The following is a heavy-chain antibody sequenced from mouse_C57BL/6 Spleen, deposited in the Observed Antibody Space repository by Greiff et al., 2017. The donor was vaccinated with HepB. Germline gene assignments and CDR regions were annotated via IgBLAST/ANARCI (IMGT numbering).Heavy chain of an antibody. CDR1: GYTFTSYW. D-gene: IGHD1-1*01. J-gene: IGHJ1*03. CDR3: ARSGYYGSSYWYFDV. CDR2: IDPSDSET. V-gene: IGHV1-52*01. Sequence: VQLQQSGAELVRPGSSVKLSCKASGYTFTSYWMHWVKQRPIQGLEWIGNIDPSDSETHYNQKFKDKATLTVDKSSSTAYMQLSSLTSEDSAVYYCARSGYYGSSYWYFDVWGTGTTVTVSS.